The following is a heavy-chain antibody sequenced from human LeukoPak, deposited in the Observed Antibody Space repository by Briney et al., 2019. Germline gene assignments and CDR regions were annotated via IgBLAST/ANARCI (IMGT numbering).Heavy chain of an antibody. CDR2: INHSGST. J-gene: IGHJ4*02. V-gene: IGHV4-34*01. CDR3: ARAYYDSSGYNDY. D-gene: IGHD3-22*01. Sequence: SETLSLTCAVYGGSFSGYYWSWIRQPPGKGLEWIGEINHSGSTNYNPSLKSRVTISVDTSKNQFSLKLSSVTAADTAVYYCARAYYDSSGYNDYWGQGTLVTVSS. CDR1: GGSFSGYY.